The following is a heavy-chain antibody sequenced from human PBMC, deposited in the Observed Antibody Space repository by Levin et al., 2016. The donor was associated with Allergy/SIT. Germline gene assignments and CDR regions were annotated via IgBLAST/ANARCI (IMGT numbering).Heavy chain of an antibody. CDR2: INAGNGNT. J-gene: IGHJ2*01. CDR1: GYTFTSYA. CDR3: AREGNKGYFDL. D-gene: IGHD2/OR15-2a*01. V-gene: IGHV1-3*01. Sequence: ASVKVSCKASGYTFTSYAMHWVRQAPGQRLEWMGWINAGNGNTKYSQKFQGRVTITRDKSASTAYMELSSLRSEDTAVYYCAREGNKGYFDLWGRGTLATVSS.